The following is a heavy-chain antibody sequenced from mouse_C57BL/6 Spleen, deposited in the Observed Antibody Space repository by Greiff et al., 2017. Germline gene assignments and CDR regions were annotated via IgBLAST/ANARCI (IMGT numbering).Heavy chain of an antibody. CDR2: ISSGSSTI. V-gene: IGHV5-17*01. CDR1: GFTFSDYG. CDR3: ARSDVYRGGAVDY. D-gene: IGHD2-3*01. J-gene: IGHJ4*01. Sequence: EVHLVESGGGLVKPGGSLKLSCAASGFTFSDYGMHWVRQAPETGLEWVAYISSGSSTIYYADKVKGRFTICGDNAKNTLFLQKTSLMSEDTAMYYCARSDVYRGGAVDYWGQGTSVTVSS.